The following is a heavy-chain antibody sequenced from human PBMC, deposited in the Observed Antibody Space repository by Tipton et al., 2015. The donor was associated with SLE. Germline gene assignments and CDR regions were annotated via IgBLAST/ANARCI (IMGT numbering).Heavy chain of an antibody. CDR2: INSSGGST. V-gene: IGHV1-46*01. D-gene: IGHD6-6*01. J-gene: IGHJ5*02. Sequence: QLVQSGAEVKKPGASVKVSCKASGYTFTNYSIHWVRQAPGQGLEWMGIINSSGGSTTYAQKFQGRVTITTDESTSTAYMELSSLRSEDTAVYYCAREYSSSQLGFDPWGQGTLVTVSS. CDR1: GYTFTNYS. CDR3: AREYSSSQLGFDP.